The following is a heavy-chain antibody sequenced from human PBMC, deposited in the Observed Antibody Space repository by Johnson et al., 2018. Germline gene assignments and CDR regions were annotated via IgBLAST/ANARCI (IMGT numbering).Heavy chain of an antibody. CDR3: ARVGASRDAFDI. CDR1: GGTFSSYA. Sequence: QVQLVESGAEVKKPGSSVKVSCKASGGTFSSYAISWVRQAPGQGLEWMGGIIPIFGTANYAQKFQGRVTITADESPSTAYMELSSLGSEDTAGYYCARVGASRDAFDIWGQGTMVTVSS. J-gene: IGHJ3*02. V-gene: IGHV1-69*01. CDR2: IIPIFGTA.